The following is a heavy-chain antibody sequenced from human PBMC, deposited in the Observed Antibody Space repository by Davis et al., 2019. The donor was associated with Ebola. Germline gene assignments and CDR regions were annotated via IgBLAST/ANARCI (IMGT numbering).Heavy chain of an antibody. Sequence: GESLKISCAASGFTFAQYAMYWVRQRPGKGLEWVSLINGDGDYTYYTDSVKGRFTISRDKSKNTLYLQMSSLREEDTALYYCVKDRSGTYAFDIWGQGTGVTVSS. D-gene: IGHD3-10*01. V-gene: IGHV3-43*02. CDR2: INGDGDYT. J-gene: IGHJ3*02. CDR1: GFTFAQYA. CDR3: VKDRSGTYAFDI.